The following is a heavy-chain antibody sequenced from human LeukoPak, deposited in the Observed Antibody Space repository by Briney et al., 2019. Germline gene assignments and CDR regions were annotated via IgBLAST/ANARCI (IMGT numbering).Heavy chain of an antibody. J-gene: IGHJ6*03. CDR3: ARETTLTGYYYYYYMDV. D-gene: IGHD1-14*01. Sequence: SETLSLTCTVSGGSISSSSYYWGWIRQPPGKGLEWIGSIYYSGSTYYNPSLKSRVAISVDTSKNQFSLKLSSVTAADTAVYYCARETTLTGYYYYYYMDVWGKGTTVTISS. V-gene: IGHV4-39*07. CDR1: GGSISSSSYY. CDR2: IYYSGST.